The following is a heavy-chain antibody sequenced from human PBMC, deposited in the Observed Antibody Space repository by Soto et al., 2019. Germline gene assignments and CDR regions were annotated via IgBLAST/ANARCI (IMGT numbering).Heavy chain of an antibody. D-gene: IGHD6-19*01. V-gene: IGHV4-59*01. J-gene: IGHJ4*02. CDR3: ARSVAVPGAHIDY. CDR2: VYYTGST. Sequence: PSETLSLTCIVSGGSISGSYWSWIRQSPGKGLEWLGYVYYTGSTNYIPSLRSRVSISVDTSKNEFTLRLSSVTAADTAVYFCARSVAVPGAHIDYWGQGTQVTVSS. CDR1: GGSISGSY.